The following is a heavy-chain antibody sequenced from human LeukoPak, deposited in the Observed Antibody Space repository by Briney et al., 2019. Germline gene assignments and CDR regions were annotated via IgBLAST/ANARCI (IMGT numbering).Heavy chain of an antibody. Sequence: SETLSLTCAVYGGSFSGYYWSWIRQPPGKGLEWIGEINHSGSTNYNPSLKSRVTMSVDTSKNQFSLKVSSVTAADTAVYYCARGLSIAAAGTGYAFDIWGQGTMVPVSS. CDR1: GGSFSGYY. J-gene: IGHJ3*02. CDR2: INHSGST. V-gene: IGHV4-34*01. CDR3: ARGLSIAAAGTGYAFDI. D-gene: IGHD6-13*01.